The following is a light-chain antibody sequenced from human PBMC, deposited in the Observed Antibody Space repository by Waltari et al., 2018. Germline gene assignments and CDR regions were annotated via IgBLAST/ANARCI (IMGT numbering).Light chain of an antibody. Sequence: NFMLTQPHSVSESPGQTVIISCTRSSGSIASNTVQWYQQRPGSAPTTVIYEDNQRLSGVPDRFSGSIDRSSNSASLTISGLKTEDEADYYCQSYDDTHQVFGGGTKLTVL. J-gene: IGLJ3*02. CDR1: SGSIASNT. V-gene: IGLV6-57*03. CDR2: EDN. CDR3: QSYDDTHQV.